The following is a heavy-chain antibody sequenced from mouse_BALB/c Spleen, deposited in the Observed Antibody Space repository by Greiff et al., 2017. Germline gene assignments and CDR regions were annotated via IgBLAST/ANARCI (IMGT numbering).Heavy chain of an antibody. CDR2: ISDGGSYT. D-gene: IGHD1-1*01. J-gene: IGHJ3*01. CDR1: GFTFSDYY. CDR3: ARDSYYYGSSYDAY. V-gene: IGHV5-4*02. Sequence: EVKLMESGGGLVKPGGSLKLSCAASGFTFSDYYMYWVRQTPEKRLEWVATISDGGSYTYYPDSVKGRFTISRDNAKNNLYLQMSSLKSEDTAMYYCARDSYYYGSSYDAYWGQGTLVTVSA.